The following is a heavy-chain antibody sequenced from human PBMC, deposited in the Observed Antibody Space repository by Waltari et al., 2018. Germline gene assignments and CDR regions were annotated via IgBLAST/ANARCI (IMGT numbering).Heavy chain of an antibody. J-gene: IGHJ4*02. CDR2: INHSGST. D-gene: IGHD3-3*01. Sequence: QVQLQQWGAGLLKPSEPLSPTCAAYGGSFSGYYWSWIRQPPGKGLEWIGEINHSGSTNYNPSLKGRVTISVDTSKNQFSLKLSSVTAADTAVYYCARGDFWSGYPYYFDYWGQGTLVTVSS. V-gene: IGHV4-34*01. CDR3: ARGDFWSGYPYYFDY. CDR1: GGSFSGYY.